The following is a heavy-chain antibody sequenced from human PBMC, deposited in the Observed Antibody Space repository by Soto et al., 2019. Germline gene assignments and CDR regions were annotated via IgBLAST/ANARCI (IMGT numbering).Heavy chain of an antibody. CDR2: LNENGANT. V-gene: IGHV3-23*01. Sequence: GGSLRLSCAASGFTFSSRPMTWVRQAPGKGLEWVSTLNENGANTHYADSVKGRFTISRDNSRNTLYLQMNSLRAEDTAVYYCAKDSLMGAQALYYFDYWGQGT. J-gene: IGHJ4*02. D-gene: IGHD1-26*01. CDR3: AKDSLMGAQALYYFDY. CDR1: GFTFSSRP.